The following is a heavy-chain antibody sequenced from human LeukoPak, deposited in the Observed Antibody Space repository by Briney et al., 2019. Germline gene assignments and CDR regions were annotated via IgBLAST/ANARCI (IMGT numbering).Heavy chain of an antibody. Sequence: VGSLRLSCAASAFTFSSYWMHWVRQAPGKGLVWVSRINVDGSSTYYADSVKGRFIISRDNANNTLYLQMNTQRAEHSAVYYCARETAVSGGVYFDYWGQGTLVTVS. V-gene: IGHV3-74*01. CDR3: ARETAVSGGVYFDY. CDR1: AFTFSSYW. D-gene: IGHD1-14*01. J-gene: IGHJ4*02. CDR2: INVDGSST.